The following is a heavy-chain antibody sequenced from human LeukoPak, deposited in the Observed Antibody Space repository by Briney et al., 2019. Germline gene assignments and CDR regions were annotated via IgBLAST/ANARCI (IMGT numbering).Heavy chain of an antibody. Sequence: ASVKVSCKASGYSFTSYGISWVRRAPGQGLEWMGWISAYNGDTNYAQRLQGRVTMTTDTSTSTAYMELRSLRSDDTAVYYCARDIDYGDTHVDYWGQGTLVTVSS. CDR2: ISAYNGDT. D-gene: IGHD4-17*01. CDR3: ARDIDYGDTHVDY. V-gene: IGHV1-18*01. J-gene: IGHJ4*02. CDR1: GYSFTSYG.